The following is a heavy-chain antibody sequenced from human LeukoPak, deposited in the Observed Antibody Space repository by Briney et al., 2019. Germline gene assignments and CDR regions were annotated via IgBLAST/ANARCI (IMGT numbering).Heavy chain of an antibody. CDR2: INPSGGST. CDR3: ASRAQAAAGERWFDP. J-gene: IGHJ5*02. D-gene: IGHD6-13*01. Sequence: GASVKVSCKASGYTFTSYYMHRVRQAPGQGLEWMGIINPSGGSTSYAQKFQGRVTMTRDTSTSTVYMELSSLRSEDTAVYYCASRAQAAAGERWFDPWGQGTLVTVSS. CDR1: GYTFTSYY. V-gene: IGHV1-46*01.